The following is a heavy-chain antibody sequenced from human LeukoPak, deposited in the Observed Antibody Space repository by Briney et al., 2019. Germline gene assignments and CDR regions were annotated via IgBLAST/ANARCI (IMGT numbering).Heavy chain of an antibody. CDR2: ISSSGSTI. V-gene: IGHV3-48*03. D-gene: IGHD5-12*01. CDR3: AKDKSGGYYFDY. CDR1: GFTFSSYE. Sequence: PGGSLRLSCAASGFTFSSYEMNWVRQAPGKGLEWVSYISSSGSTIYYADSVKGRFTISRDNSKNTLYLQMNSLRAEDTAVYYCAKDKSGGYYFDYWGQGTLVTVSS. J-gene: IGHJ4*02.